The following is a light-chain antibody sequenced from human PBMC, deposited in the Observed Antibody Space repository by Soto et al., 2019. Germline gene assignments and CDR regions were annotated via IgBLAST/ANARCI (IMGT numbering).Light chain of an antibody. CDR1: QSISSW. CDR2: DAS. V-gene: IGKV1-5*01. CDR3: QQYNSYSGT. Sequence: DIQMTQSPSTLSASVGDRVTITCRASQSISSWLAWYQQKPGKAPNLLIYDASNLRSGVPSRFSGSGSGTEFSLTISSLQPEDFATYYCQQYNSYSGTFGQGTKLEIK. J-gene: IGKJ2*02.